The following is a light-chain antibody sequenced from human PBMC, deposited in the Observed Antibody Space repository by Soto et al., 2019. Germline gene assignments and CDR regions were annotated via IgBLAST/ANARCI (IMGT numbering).Light chain of an antibody. J-gene: IGKJ3*01. CDR1: QGIRNF. CDR3: QKYSSVPV. Sequence: DIQMTQSPTSLSASVGDRVTITCRASQGIRNFVAWYQHKPGKAPKLLIYAASTLQSGVPSRFSGSGSGTDFTLTIKSLQPEDVATYSCQKYSSVPVFGPGTKVEIK. V-gene: IGKV1-27*01. CDR2: AAS.